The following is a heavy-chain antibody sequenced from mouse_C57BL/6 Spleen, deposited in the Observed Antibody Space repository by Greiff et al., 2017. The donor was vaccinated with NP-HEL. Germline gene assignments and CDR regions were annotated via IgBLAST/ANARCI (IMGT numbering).Heavy chain of an antibody. Sequence: QVQLQQSGAELVKPGASVKISCKASGYAFSSYWMNWVKQRPGKGLEWIGQIYPGDGDTNYNGKFKGKATLTADKSSSTAYMQLSSLTSEDSAVYFCARGNYYYGRSFDYWGKGTTLTVSS. V-gene: IGHV1-80*01. J-gene: IGHJ2*01. CDR2: IYPGDGDT. CDR1: GYAFSSYW. CDR3: ARGNYYYGRSFDY. D-gene: IGHD1-1*01.